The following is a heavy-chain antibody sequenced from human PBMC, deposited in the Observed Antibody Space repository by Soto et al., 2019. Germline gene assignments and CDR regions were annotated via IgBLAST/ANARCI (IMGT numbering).Heavy chain of an antibody. CDR1: VFTFSSYA. D-gene: IGHD3-10*01. Sequence: PGGSLRLSCAASVFTFSSYAMSWVRQAPGKGLEWVSAISGSGGSTYYADSVKGRFTISRDNSKNTLYLQMNSLRAEDTAVYYCAKDRLLWFGDSPSGPGYWGQGTLVTVSS. CDR2: ISGSGGST. V-gene: IGHV3-23*01. CDR3: AKDRLLWFGDSPSGPGY. J-gene: IGHJ4*02.